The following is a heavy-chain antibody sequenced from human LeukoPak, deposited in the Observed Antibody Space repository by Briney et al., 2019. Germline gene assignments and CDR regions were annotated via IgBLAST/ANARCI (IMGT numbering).Heavy chain of an antibody. CDR2: ISGSGAST. D-gene: IGHD4-17*01. Sequence: RGSLRLSCAASGFTFTTYAMSWVRQAPGKGLEWVSAISGSGASTYYADSVKGRFTISRDNSKNTLYLQMNSLRAEDTAVYYCAKETTTPGFEYWGQGTLVTVSS. V-gene: IGHV3-23*01. CDR3: AKETTTPGFEY. CDR1: GFTFTTYA. J-gene: IGHJ4*02.